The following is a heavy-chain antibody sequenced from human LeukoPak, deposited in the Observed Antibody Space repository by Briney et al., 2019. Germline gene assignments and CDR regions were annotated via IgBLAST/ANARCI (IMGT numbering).Heavy chain of an antibody. CDR1: GGSISTYY. Sequence: SETLTLTCTVSGGSISTYYWSWIRQPAGKGLEWIGRMYTSGTTKYNPSLKSRVTMSVDTSNNQFSLKVSSVTAADTAVYYCARDQGSYYGVDVWGQGTTVTVSS. CDR2: MYTSGTT. CDR3: ARDQGSYYGVDV. V-gene: IGHV4-4*07. J-gene: IGHJ6*02.